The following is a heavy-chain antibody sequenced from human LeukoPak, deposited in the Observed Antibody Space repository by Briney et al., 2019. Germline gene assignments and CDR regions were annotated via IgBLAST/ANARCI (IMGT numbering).Heavy chain of an antibody. CDR2: IYYTGST. D-gene: IGHD5-12*01. V-gene: IGHV4-59*01. CDR1: SGSISGFY. J-gene: IGHJ4*02. Sequence: LETLSLTCTVSSGSISGFYWSWIRQPPGKGLEWIGNIYYTGSTNYNPSLKSRVTISVDTSKEQFSLKLSSVTAADTAVYYCARSIAATIYFDLWGQGTLVTVSS. CDR3: ARSIAATIYFDL.